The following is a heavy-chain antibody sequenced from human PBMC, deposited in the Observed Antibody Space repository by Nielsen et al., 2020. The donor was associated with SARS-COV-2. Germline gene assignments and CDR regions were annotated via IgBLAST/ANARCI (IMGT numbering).Heavy chain of an antibody. CDR1: GYTFTSYD. CDR2: IIPIFGTA. Sequence: SVKVSCKASGYTFTSYDISWVRQAPGQGLEWMGGIIPIFGTANYAQKFQGRVTITADESTSTAYMELSSLRSEDTAVYYCAFRGCSGGSCHGWFDPWGQGTLVTVSS. CDR3: AFRGCSGGSCHGWFDP. V-gene: IGHV1-69*13. D-gene: IGHD2-15*01. J-gene: IGHJ5*02.